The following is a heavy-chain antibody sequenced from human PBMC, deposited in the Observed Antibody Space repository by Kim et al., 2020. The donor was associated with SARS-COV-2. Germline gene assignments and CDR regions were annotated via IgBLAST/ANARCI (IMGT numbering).Heavy chain of an antibody. CDR1: GYSFTSYW. D-gene: IGHD2-2*01. CDR2: IDPSDSYT. J-gene: IGHJ4*02. Sequence: GESLKISCKGSGYSFTSYWISWVRQMPGKGLEWMGRIDPSDSYTNYSPSFQGHVTISADKSISTAYLQWSSLKASDTAMYYCARHPIVVVPAAMPEVDYWGQGTLVTVSS. CDR3: ARHPIVVVPAAMPEVDY. V-gene: IGHV5-10-1*01.